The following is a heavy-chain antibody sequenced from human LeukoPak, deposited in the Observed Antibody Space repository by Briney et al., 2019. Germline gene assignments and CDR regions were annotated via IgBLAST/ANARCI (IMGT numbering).Heavy chain of an antibody. V-gene: IGHV1-46*01. CDR2: INPSGGST. J-gene: IGHJ6*03. CDR3: ARSISYYYMDV. Sequence: ASVKVSCKASGYTFTSYYMHWVRQAPGQGLEWMGIINPSGGSTSYAQKFQGRVTMTRDTSTSTVYMELRSLRSDDTAVYYCARSISYYYMDVWGKGTTVTISS. CDR1: GYTFTSYY.